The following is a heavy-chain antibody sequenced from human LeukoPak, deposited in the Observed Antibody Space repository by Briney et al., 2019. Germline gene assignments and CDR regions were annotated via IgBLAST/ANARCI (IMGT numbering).Heavy chain of an antibody. J-gene: IGHJ4*02. CDR1: EFTFSRYW. V-gene: IGHV3-74*01. CDR2: IDGEGSGT. D-gene: IGHD4-17*01. Sequence: GGSLRLSCAASEFTFSRYWIHWVRQPPGKGLVWVSRIDGEGSGTSYADSVRGRFTISRDNAKNTVYLQMNSLRAEDTAVYYCTTVFDYWGQGILVTVSS. CDR3: TTVFDY.